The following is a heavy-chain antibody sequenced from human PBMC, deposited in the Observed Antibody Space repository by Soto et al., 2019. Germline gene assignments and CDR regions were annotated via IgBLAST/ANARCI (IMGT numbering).Heavy chain of an antibody. J-gene: IGHJ4*02. D-gene: IGHD5-12*01. CDR3: ARGVGGYDSYYFDY. V-gene: IGHV4-59*12. Sequence: PSETLSLTCTVSGGSISDYYWSWFRQAPGKGLDWIGYVYYSGSTNYNPSLQSRVTMSVDRSKNQFSLKLSSVTAADTAMYYCARGVGGYDSYYFDYWGQGTLVTVSS. CDR1: GGSISDYY. CDR2: VYYSGST.